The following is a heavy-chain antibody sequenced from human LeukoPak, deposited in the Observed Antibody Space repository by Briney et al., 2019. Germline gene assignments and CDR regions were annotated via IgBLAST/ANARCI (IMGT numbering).Heavy chain of an antibody. CDR1: GYTFTSYD. CDR2: MNPNSGNT. CDR3: ARSSWGYYGSGSYYIDAFDI. D-gene: IGHD3-10*01. J-gene: IGHJ3*02. V-gene: IGHV1-8*01. Sequence: GASVKVSCKASGYTFTSYDINWVRQAPGQGLEWMGWMNPNSGNTGYAQKFQGRVTMTRNTSISTAYMELSSLRSEDTAVYYCARSSWGYYGSGSYYIDAFDIWGQGTMVTVSS.